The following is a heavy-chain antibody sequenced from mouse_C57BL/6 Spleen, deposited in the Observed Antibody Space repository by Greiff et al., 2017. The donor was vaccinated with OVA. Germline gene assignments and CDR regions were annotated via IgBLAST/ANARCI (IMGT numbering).Heavy chain of an antibody. CDR3: ASASSYRYFDY. J-gene: IGHJ2*01. CDR1: GYTFTDYY. D-gene: IGHD1-1*01. CDR2: INPNNGGT. V-gene: IGHV1-26*01. Sequence: VQLQQSGPELVKPGASVKISCKASGYTFTDYYMNWVKQSHGKSLEWIGDINPNNGGTSYNQKFKGKATLTVDKSSSTAYMELRSLTSEDSAVYYCASASSYRYFDYWGQGTTLTVSS.